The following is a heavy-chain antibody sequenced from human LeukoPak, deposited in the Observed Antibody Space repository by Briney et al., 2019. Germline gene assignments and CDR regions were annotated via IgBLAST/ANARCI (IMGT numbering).Heavy chain of an antibody. V-gene: IGHV3-53*01. CDR3: ARISGYVDY. J-gene: IGHJ4*02. Sequence: GGSLRLSCAASGFTVSSNYMGWVRQAPGKGLECVSVIYGGGSTYYAESVRGRFTVSRDTSKNTVYLQMYSLRAEDTAVYYCARISGYVDYWGQGTLVTVSS. CDR1: GFTVSSNY. D-gene: IGHD3-22*01. CDR2: IYGGGST.